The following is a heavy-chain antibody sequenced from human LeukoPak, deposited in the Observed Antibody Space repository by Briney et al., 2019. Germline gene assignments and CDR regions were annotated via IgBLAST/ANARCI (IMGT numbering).Heavy chain of an antibody. D-gene: IGHD2-15*01. CDR1: GGSISSGGYY. J-gene: IGHJ4*02. CDR3: ARVARYCSGGSCAFDY. CDR2: IYYSGST. Sequence: PSETLSLTCTVSGGSISSGGYYWIWIPQHPGKGLEWIGYIYYSGSTYYNPSLKSRATISVDTSKNQFSLKLSSVTAADTAVYYCARVARYCSGGSCAFDYWGQGTLVTVSS. V-gene: IGHV4-31*03.